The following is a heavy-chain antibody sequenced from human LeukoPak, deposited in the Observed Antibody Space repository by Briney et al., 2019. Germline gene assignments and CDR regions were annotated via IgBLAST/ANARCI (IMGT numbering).Heavy chain of an antibody. J-gene: IGHJ4*02. V-gene: IGHV3-9*01. Sequence: GGSLRLSCAASGFTFDDYAMHWVRQAPGKGLEWVSGISWNSGSIGYADSVKGRFTISRDNAKNSLYLQMNSLRAEDTALYYCAKDLLMVTTATTDFDYWGQGTLVTVSS. CDR2: ISWNSGSI. D-gene: IGHD4-17*01. CDR3: AKDLLMVTTATTDFDY. CDR1: GFTFDDYA.